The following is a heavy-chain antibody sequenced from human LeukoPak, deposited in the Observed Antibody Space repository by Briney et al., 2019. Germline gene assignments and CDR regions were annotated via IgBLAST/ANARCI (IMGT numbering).Heavy chain of an antibody. CDR2: IYSGGGT. J-gene: IGHJ4*02. Sequence: SETLSLTCTVSGGSISRGNYFWGWIRQPPGKELEWIGSIYSGGGTHYNPSLNSRLTISADTSKNQFSLNLRPVTAADTAVYYCARDPSPNIRRGYFDYWGQGTLVTVSS. CDR1: GGSISRGNYF. CDR3: ARDPSPNIRRGYFDY. V-gene: IGHV4-39*07. D-gene: IGHD5-24*01.